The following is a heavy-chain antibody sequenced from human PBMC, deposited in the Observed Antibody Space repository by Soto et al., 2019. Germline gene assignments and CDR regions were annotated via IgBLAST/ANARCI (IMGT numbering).Heavy chain of an antibody. V-gene: IGHV4-39*01. CDR2: MYEGATT. D-gene: IGHD3-10*01. J-gene: IGHJ4*02. Sequence: QLQLQESGPGLVKPSEPLSLTCAVSGASISRTVFHWRWIRQPPGQGLEGIGVMYEGATTFYKSSLKSRVTISADTSKNHFSPNLRSATAADTAVYYCARRGSGHTFDYWGQGTLVTVSS. CDR1: GASISRTVFH. CDR3: ARRGSGHTFDY.